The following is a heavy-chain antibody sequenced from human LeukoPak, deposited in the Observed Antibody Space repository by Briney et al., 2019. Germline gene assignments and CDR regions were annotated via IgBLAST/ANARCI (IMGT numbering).Heavy chain of an antibody. CDR1: GYTFTSYG. Sequence: GASVKVSCKASGYTFTSYGISWVRQAPGQGLEWMGWISAYNGNTNYAQKLQGRVTMTTDTSTSTAYMELSRLRSDDTAVYYCARGDSTYYYDSSGSYWGQGTLVTVSS. CDR2: ISAYNGNT. CDR3: ARGDSTYYYDSSGSY. D-gene: IGHD3-22*01. V-gene: IGHV1-18*01. J-gene: IGHJ4*02.